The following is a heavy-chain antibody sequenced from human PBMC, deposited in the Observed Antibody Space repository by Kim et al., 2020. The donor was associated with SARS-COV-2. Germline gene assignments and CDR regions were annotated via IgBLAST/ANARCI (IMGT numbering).Heavy chain of an antibody. D-gene: IGHD2-2*01. Sequence: YAQKLQGRVTMTTDTSTSTAYMELRRLRSDDTAVYYCARVVVVPAARFDPWGQGTLVTVSS. V-gene: IGHV1-18*01. CDR3: ARVVVVPAARFDP. J-gene: IGHJ5*02.